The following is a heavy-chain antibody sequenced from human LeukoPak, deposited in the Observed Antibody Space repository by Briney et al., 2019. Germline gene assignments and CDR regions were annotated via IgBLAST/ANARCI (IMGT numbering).Heavy chain of an antibody. CDR1: GYTFTGYY. Sequence: ASVKVSCKASGYTFTGYYMHWARQAPGQGLEWMGWINVNNGDTRYAQEFQGRVTVTRDTSISTAYMEVSSLRSDDTAVYYCARDPPTEGWDFDLWGRGTLVTVSS. CDR2: INVNNGDT. J-gene: IGHJ2*01. D-gene: IGHD2-21*02. CDR3: ARDPPTEGWDFDL. V-gene: IGHV1-2*02.